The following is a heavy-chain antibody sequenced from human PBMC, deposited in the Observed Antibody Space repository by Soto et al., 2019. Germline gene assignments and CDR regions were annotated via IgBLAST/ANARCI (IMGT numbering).Heavy chain of an antibody. V-gene: IGHV3-74*01. CDR3: ARAGEDTTMVLH. J-gene: IGHJ4*02. Sequence: PGGSLRLSCSASGFTSSSYWMHWVRQAPGKGLVWVSRINSDGSSTSYADSVKGRFTISRDNAKNTLYLQMNSLRAEDTAVYYCARAGEDTTMVLHWGQGTLVTVSS. CDR2: INSDGSST. D-gene: IGHD5-18*01. CDR1: GFTSSSYW.